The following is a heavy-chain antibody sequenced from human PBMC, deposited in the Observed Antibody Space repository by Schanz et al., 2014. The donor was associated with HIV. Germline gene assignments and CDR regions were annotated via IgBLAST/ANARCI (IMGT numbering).Heavy chain of an antibody. J-gene: IGHJ4*02. CDR2: IRQDGGQT. V-gene: IGHV3-7*03. CDR3: ARGVPAHSSGWYLDY. Sequence: EVQLVESGGCLVPPGGSLRLSCSASGFTFNTYWMTWVRQAPGKGLQWVANIRQDGGQTYYVDSVKGRFTISRDSSKNTLYLQMNGLRAEDTAVYYCARGVPAHSSGWYLDYWGQGTLVIVSS. D-gene: IGHD6-19*01. CDR1: GFTFNTYW.